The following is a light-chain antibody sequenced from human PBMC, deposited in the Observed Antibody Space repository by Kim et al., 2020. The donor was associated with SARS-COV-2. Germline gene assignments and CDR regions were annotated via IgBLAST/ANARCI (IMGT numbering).Light chain of an antibody. J-gene: IGLJ2*01. V-gene: IGLV3-19*01. CDR1: GLRSYY. Sequence: VALGQKVRLKCQGDGLRSYYATWYQQKPGQATILVIYGKNNRPSGIPVRFSGSSSGNTASLTITGTQAGDEADYYCNSRDSNDNVVFGGGTQLTVL. CDR3: NSRDSNDNVV. CDR2: GKN.